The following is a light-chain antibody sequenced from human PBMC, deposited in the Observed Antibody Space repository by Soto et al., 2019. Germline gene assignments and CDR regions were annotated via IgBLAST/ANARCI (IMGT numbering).Light chain of an antibody. CDR3: CSYTTSNTFV. CDR2: HVT. Sequence: QPVLTQPASMSGSLGQSITISRSGTSSEVGAYNYVSWYQQYPGKAPKLMIYHVTDRPSGVSNRFSGSKSGNTASLTISGLQAEDEADYYCCSYTTSNTFVFGTGTXVTVL. V-gene: IGLV2-14*01. J-gene: IGLJ1*01. CDR1: SSEVGAYNY.